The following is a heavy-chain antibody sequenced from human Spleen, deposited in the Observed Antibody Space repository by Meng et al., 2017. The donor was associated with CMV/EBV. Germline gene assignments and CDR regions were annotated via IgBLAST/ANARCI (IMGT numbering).Heavy chain of an antibody. CDR1: GGSFSGYY. Sequence: SQTLSLTCAVYGGSFSGYYWSWIRQPPGKGLEWIGEINHSGSTNYNPSLKSRVTISVDMSKNQFSLKLSSVTAADTAVYYCARDLPASDGMDVWGQGTTVTVSS. CDR2: INHSGST. J-gene: IGHJ6*02. CDR3: ARDLPASDGMDV. V-gene: IGHV4-34*01.